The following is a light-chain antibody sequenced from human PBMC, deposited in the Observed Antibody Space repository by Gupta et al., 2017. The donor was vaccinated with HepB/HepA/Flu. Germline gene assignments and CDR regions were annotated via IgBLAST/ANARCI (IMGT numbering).Light chain of an antibody. Sequence: SYELTQPPSVSVSPGQPASITCSGDKLGAKYACWYQQKPGQSPVLVIYQDSKRPSGIPARFSGSNSGNTATLTISGTQAMDEADYYCQAWDSSTVVFGGGTKLTVL. CDR1: KLGAKY. CDR3: QAWDSSTVV. CDR2: QDS. J-gene: IGLJ2*01. V-gene: IGLV3-1*01.